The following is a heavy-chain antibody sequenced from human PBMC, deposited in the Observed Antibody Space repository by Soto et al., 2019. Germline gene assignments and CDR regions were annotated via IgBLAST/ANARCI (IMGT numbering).Heavy chain of an antibody. V-gene: IGHV4-59*01. J-gene: IGHJ5*02. D-gene: IGHD6-19*01. CDR2: IYYSGST. CDR1: GGSISSYY. CDR3: ARVRAVAGTWWFDP. Sequence: SETLSLTCTVSGGSISSYYWSWIRQPPGKGLEWIGYIYYSGSTNYNPSLKSRVTISVDTSKNQFSLKLSSVTAADTAVYYCARVRAVAGTWWFDPWGQGTLVTVS.